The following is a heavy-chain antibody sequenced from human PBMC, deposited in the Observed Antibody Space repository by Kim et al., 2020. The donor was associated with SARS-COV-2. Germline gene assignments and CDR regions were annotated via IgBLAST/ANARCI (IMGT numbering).Heavy chain of an antibody. Sequence: GTNHAQKFQGRVTMTRDTSISTAYMELSRLRSDDTAVYYCARELEARPGYWGQGTLVTVSS. V-gene: IGHV1-2*02. CDR2: GT. D-gene: IGHD6-6*01. J-gene: IGHJ4*02. CDR3: ARELEARPGY.